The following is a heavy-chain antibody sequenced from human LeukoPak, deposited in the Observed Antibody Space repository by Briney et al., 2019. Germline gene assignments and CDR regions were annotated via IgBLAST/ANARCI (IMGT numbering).Heavy chain of an antibody. D-gene: IGHD6-13*01. CDR2: ISGSGGST. CDR3: AKQGVSSSWYGDY. CDR1: GFTFSSYA. Sequence: GGSLRLSCAASGFTFSSYAMSWVRQAPGKGLEWVSAISGSGGSTYYADSVKGRFTISRDNSKNMLYLQMNSLRAEDTAVYYCAKQGVSSSWYGDYWGQGTLVTVSS. J-gene: IGHJ4*02. V-gene: IGHV3-23*01.